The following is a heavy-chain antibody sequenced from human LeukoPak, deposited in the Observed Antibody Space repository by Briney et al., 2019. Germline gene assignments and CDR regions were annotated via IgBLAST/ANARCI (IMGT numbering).Heavy chain of an antibody. CDR2: INHSGST. V-gene: IGHV4-34*01. CDR3: ARTRRSFDP. CDR1: GGSFSGYY. J-gene: IGHJ5*02. Sequence: SETLSLTCAAYGGSFSGYYWSWIRQPPGKGLEWIGEINHSGSTNYNPSLKSRVTISVDTSKNQFSLKLSSVTAADTAVYYCARTRRSFDPWGQGTLVTVSS.